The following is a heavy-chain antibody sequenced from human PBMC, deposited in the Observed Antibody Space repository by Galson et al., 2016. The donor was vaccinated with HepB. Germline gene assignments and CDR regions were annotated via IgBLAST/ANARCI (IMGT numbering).Heavy chain of an antibody. D-gene: IGHD3-16*01. J-gene: IGHJ3*02. CDR2: ISFDGGEE. V-gene: IGHV3-30*18. CDR3: AKDYDHGDPRAFDT. CDR1: GFSLSNYH. Sequence: SLRLSCAASGFSLSNYHMHWVRQAPGKGLEWVAAISFDGGEEYYIDSVKGRFVISRDSSKSTLYLQMNSLRAEDTAVYYCAKDYDHGDPRAFDTWGQGTMVTVSS.